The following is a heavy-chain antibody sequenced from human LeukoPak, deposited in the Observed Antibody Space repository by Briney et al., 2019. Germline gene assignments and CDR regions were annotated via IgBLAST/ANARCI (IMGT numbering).Heavy chain of an antibody. J-gene: IGHJ3*02. Sequence: PSQTLSLTCTVSGGSISSGSYYWSWIRQPAGKGLEWIGRIYTSGGTNYNPSLKSRVTISVDTSKNQFSLKLSSVTAADTAVYYCAREIGPNWGDAFDIWGQGTMVTVSS. CDR1: GGSISSGSYY. V-gene: IGHV4-61*02. CDR3: AREIGPNWGDAFDI. D-gene: IGHD7-27*01. CDR2: IYTSGGT.